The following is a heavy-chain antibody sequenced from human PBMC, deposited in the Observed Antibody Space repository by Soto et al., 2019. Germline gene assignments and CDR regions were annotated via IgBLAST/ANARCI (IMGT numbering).Heavy chain of an antibody. CDR2: VHPSGNI. D-gene: IGHD5-18*01. CDR3: SSSSYGYTFYDY. Sequence: SETLSLTCAVYGGSFSGYYWTWIRQPPGKGLEWIGEVHPSGNIDYNPSLKSRATISVDTSKTHFSLKLSSVTAADTAVYYCSSSSYGYTFYDYWGQGTLVTVSS. CDR1: GGSFSGYY. J-gene: IGHJ4*02. V-gene: IGHV4-34*01.